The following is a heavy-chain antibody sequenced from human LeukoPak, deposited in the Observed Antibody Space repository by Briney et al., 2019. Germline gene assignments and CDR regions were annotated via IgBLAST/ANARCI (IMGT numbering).Heavy chain of an antibody. CDR2: INHSGST. Sequence: SETLSLNCAVYGGSFSGYYWSWIRQPPGKGLEWIGEINHSGSTNYNPSLKSRVTISVDTSKNQFSLKLSSVTAADTAVYYCARGRRGSKSSYYYYMDVWGKGTTVTVSS. CDR1: GGSFSGYY. D-gene: IGHD1-14*01. V-gene: IGHV4-34*01. CDR3: ARGRRGSKSSYYYYMDV. J-gene: IGHJ6*03.